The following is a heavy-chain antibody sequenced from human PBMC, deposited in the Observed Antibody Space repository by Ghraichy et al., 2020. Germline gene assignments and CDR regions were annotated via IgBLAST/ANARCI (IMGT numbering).Heavy chain of an antibody. CDR3: SDFDY. V-gene: IGHV3-7*01. J-gene: IGHJ4*02. CDR2: INKDGSEK. CDR1: GFTFSNFW. Sequence: LSLTCAVSGFTFSNFWMSWVRQAPGKGAEWVANINKDGSEKNYVDSVKGRFTISRDNAKNSLYLQMNSLRAEDTAVYYCSDFDYWGQGTLVTVSS.